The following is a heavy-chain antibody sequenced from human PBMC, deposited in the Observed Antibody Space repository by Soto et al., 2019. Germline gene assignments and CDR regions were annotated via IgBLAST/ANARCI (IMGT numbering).Heavy chain of an antibody. CDR3: ARHANDYIWGSYRRAGDFDY. Sequence: QLQLQESGPGLLKPSETLSLTCTVSGGSISSSSYYWGWIRQPPGKGLEWIGSIYYSGSTYYNPSLKSRVTISVDTSKNQFSLKLSSVTAADTAVYYCARHANDYIWGSYRRAGDFDYWGQGTLVTVSS. CDR2: IYYSGST. V-gene: IGHV4-39*01. J-gene: IGHJ4*02. CDR1: GGSISSSSYY. D-gene: IGHD3-16*02.